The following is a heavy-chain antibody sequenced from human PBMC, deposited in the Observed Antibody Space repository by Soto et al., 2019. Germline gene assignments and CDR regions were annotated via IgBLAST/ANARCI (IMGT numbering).Heavy chain of an antibody. J-gene: IGHJ5*02. CDR1: GGSISSGGYY. CDR3: ARSVFP. V-gene: IGHV4-31*03. Sequence: QVQLQESGPGLVKPSQTLSLTCTVSGGSISSGGYYWNWIRQHPGKVLEWIGYIYYIGITYYNPSLKSRVTISLDTSKNQFSLNLSSVTAADTAVYYCARSVFPWGQGSLVTVSS. CDR2: IYYIGIT.